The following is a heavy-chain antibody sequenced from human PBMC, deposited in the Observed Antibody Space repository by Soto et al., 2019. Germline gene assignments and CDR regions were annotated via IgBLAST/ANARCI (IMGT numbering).Heavy chain of an antibody. V-gene: IGHV4-59*08. J-gene: IGHJ4*02. CDR1: GGSISSYY. D-gene: IGHD4-17*01. CDR2: VYYSGST. CDR3: ARRYGDCFDF. Sequence: QVQLQESGPGLVKPSETLSLTCTVSGGSISSYYWSWIRQPPGKGLEWIGYVYYSGSTNYNPSIKSRVTISVAPSKNQFSTKLSSVAAADTAVYYCARRYGDCFDFWGQGTLVTVSS.